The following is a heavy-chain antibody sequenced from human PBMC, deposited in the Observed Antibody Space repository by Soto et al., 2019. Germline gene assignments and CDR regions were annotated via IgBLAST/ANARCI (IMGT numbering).Heavy chain of an antibody. J-gene: IGHJ6*02. Sequence: SVKVSCKASGFTFTSSAVQWVRQARGQRLEWIGWIVVGSGNTNYAQKFQERVTITRDMSTSTAYMELSSLRSEDTAVYYCAADPSHYYYYGMDVWGQGTTVTVSS. CDR2: IVVGSGNT. V-gene: IGHV1-58*01. CDR1: GFTFTSSA. D-gene: IGHD3-9*01. CDR3: AADPSHYYYYGMDV.